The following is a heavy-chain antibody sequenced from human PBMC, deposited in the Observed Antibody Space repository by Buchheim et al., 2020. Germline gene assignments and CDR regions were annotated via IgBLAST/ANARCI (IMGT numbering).Heavy chain of an antibody. V-gene: IGHV4-59*01. CDR3: ARFPVQRKPY. CDR1: GASMNDYY. Sequence: QVLLQESGPGMVKPSETLSLTCNVSGASMNDYYWSWIRQPPGKGLEWLGYIYYSGSTNYNPSLKSRGTISIDTSKNQFSLRLTSVTAADTAVYYCARFPVQRKPYWGQGIL. J-gene: IGHJ4*02. D-gene: IGHD5-24*01. CDR2: IYYSGST.